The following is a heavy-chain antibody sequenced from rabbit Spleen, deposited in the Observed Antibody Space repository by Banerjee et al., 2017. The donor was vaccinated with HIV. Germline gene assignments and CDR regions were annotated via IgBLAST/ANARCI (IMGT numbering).Heavy chain of an antibody. V-gene: IGHV1S45*01. J-gene: IGHJ4*01. CDR2: IGSNNGIL. Sequence: QEQLVESGGGLVKPGASLTLTCTVSGLDLSSTHYMCWVRQAPGKGLEWIGCIGSNNGILWYASWVNGRFTVSKTSSTTVTLQMTSLTAADTATYFCARTVNSASYRADLWGPGTLVTVS. CDR1: GLDLSSTHY. D-gene: IGHD6-1*01. CDR3: ARTVNSASYRADL.